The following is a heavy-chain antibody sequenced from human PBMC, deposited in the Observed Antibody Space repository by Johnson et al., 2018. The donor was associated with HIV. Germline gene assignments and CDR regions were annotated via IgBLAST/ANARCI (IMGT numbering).Heavy chain of an antibody. CDR2: ISGSGGST. D-gene: IGHD3-22*01. CDR3: AKDLPYDSRGVDAFDI. Sequence: VQLVESGGGVVRPGGSLRLSCAASGFTFSSYAMSWVRQAPGKGLEWVSAISGSGGSTYYADSVKGRFTISRDNSKNTLYLQMNSLRAEDTAVYYCAKDLPYDSRGVDAFDIWGQGTMVTVSS. V-gene: IGHV3-23*04. J-gene: IGHJ3*02. CDR1: GFTFSSYA.